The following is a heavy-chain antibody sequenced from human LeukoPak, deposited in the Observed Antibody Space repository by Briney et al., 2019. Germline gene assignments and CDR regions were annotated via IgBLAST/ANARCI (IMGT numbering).Heavy chain of an antibody. CDR1: GGSISSSSYY. Sequence: PSETLSLTCTVSGGSISSSSYYWGWIRQPPGKGLEWIGSIYYSGSTYYNSSLKSRVTISVDTSKNQFSLKLSSVTAADTAVYYCGRKWYESGTSLRFDYGGQGTLVTVPS. J-gene: IGHJ4*02. D-gene: IGHD2-8*01. CDR3: GRKWYESGTSLRFDY. V-gene: IGHV4-39*07. CDR2: IYYSGST.